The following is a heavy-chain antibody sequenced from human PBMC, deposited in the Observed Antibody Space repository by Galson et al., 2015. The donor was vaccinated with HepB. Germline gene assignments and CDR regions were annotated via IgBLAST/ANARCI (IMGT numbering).Heavy chain of an antibody. J-gene: IGHJ4*02. CDR2: SDPEDGET. CDR1: GYSLTDLS. CDR3: ARDIAVAGTTVDSVY. D-gene: IGHD6-19*01. V-gene: IGHV1-24*01. Sequence: SVKVSCKVAGYSLTDLSMHWVRQAPGKGLEWMGGSDPEDGETIYAQKLQGRITLTEDTSTDTAYMELSSLRSEDTAVYYCARDIAVAGTTVDSVYWGQGTLVTVSS.